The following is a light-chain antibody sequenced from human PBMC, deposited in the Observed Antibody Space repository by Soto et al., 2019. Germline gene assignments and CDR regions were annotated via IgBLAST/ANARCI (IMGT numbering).Light chain of an antibody. CDR2: GAS. CDR1: QSVDSSY. Sequence: ELLLTQSPGTLSLSTGERATLSCRASQSVDSSYLAWYQQKPGQAPRLLIYGASSRATGIPDRFSGSGSGTDFTLTISRLEPEDFEVYYCQQYCSSLWTFGQGTKVDIK. V-gene: IGKV3-20*01. CDR3: QQYCSSLWT. J-gene: IGKJ1*01.